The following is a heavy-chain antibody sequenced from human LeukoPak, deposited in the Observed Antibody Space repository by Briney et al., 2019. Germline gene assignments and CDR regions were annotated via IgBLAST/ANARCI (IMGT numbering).Heavy chain of an antibody. Sequence: GASVKVSCKASGGTFSSYAISWVRQAPGQGLEWMGRIIPILGIANYAQKFQGRVTITADKSTSTAYMELSRLRSEDTAVYYCASGNYDILTGYPNWFDPWGQGTLVTVSS. V-gene: IGHV1-69*04. D-gene: IGHD3-9*01. CDR3: ASGNYDILTGYPNWFDP. CDR1: GGTFSSYA. CDR2: IIPILGIA. J-gene: IGHJ5*02.